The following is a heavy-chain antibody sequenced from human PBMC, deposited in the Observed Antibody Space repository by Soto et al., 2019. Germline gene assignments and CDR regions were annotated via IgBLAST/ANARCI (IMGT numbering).Heavy chain of an antibody. J-gene: IGHJ1*01. D-gene: IGHD4-17*01. CDR2: IIPIFGTA. CDR1: GGTFSSYA. V-gene: IGHV1-69*13. CDR3: ARASGLHTVTRPFQH. Sequence: SVKVSFKASGGTFSSYAISWVRQAPGQGLEWMGGIIPIFGTANYAQKFQGRVTITADESTSTAYMELSSLRSEDTAVYYCARASGLHTVTRPFQHWGQGTLVTVSS.